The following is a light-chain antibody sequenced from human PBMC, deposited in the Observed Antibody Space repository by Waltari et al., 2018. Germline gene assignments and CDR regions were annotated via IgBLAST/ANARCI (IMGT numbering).Light chain of an antibody. CDR1: QIISSR. J-gene: IGKJ1*01. CDR3: QQSYDSWT. CDR2: DAS. Sequence: DIRMTQSPSSLSASVGDRVTITCRTSQIISSRLNWYQHKPGKAPRLLIFDASTLQSGVPLGFSGFRSGTEFTLTIDSLQPEDFATYYCQQSYDSWTFGQGTKVE. V-gene: IGKV1-39*01.